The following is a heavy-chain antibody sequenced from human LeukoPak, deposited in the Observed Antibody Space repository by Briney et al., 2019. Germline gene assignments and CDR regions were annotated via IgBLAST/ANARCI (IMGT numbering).Heavy chain of an antibody. CDR2: IYPGDSDT. Sequence: KDLEWMGIIYPGDSDTRYSPSIQGQVTISADKSISTAYLQWSSLKASDTAIYYCARRIYYDSSGYGLDYWGQGILVTVSS. CDR3: ARRIYYDSSGYGLDY. J-gene: IGHJ4*02. V-gene: IGHV5-51*01. D-gene: IGHD3-22*01.